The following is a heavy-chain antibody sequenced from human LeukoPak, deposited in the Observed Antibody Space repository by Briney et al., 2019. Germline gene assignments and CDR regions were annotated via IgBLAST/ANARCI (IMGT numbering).Heavy chain of an antibody. CDR2: ISTDESTT. J-gene: IGHJ4*02. CDR1: GFTFSDYW. V-gene: IGHV3-74*01. Sequence: GGSLRLSCAASGFTFSDYWMHWVRQAPGKGLVWVSRISTDESTTNYADSVKGRFTISRDNAKNTLYLQMNSLRAEDTAVYYCARYRLSDNFFDYWGQGTLVTVSS. D-gene: IGHD5-24*01. CDR3: ARYRLSDNFFDY.